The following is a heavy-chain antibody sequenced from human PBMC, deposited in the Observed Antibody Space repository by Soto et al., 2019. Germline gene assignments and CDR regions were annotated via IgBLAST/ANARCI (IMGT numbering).Heavy chain of an antibody. CDR1: GFTFSNYA. V-gene: IGHV3-23*01. CDR2: ITGSAGNT. Sequence: GGSLRLSCSASGFTFSNYAMHWVRQAPGKGLEWVSGITGSAGNTYYADSVKGRFTISRDNSKNTLYLQTNSLRADDTAIYYCAKVPLSLRFYDYWGQGTLVTVSS. CDR3: AKVPLSLRFYDY. D-gene: IGHD4-17*01. J-gene: IGHJ4*02.